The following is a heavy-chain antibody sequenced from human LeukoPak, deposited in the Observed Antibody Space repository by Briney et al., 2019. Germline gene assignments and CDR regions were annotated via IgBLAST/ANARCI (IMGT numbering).Heavy chain of an antibody. D-gene: IGHD4-17*01. CDR3: ASGYGDYISEYFKF. V-gene: IGHV5-51*01. Sequence: GESLKISCKGSGFTFTNYWIGWVRQMPRKGLEWMGIIYPGDSHTRYSPSFQGQVTISADKSINTAYLQWGGLRASDTAMYFCASGYGDYISEYFKFWGQGTLVTVSS. J-gene: IGHJ1*01. CDR1: GFTFTNYW. CDR2: IYPGDSHT.